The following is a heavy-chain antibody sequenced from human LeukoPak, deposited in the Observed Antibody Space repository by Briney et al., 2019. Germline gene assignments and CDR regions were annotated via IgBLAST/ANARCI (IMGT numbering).Heavy chain of an antibody. CDR3: ARGPSSGWKYYFDY. CDR2: MNPNSGNT. CDR1: GYTFTSYD. V-gene: IGHV1-8*01. J-gene: IGHJ4*02. Sequence: ASVKVSCKASGYTFTSYDINWVRQATGQGLEWTGWMNPNSGNTGYAQRFQGRVTMTRNTSISTAYMELSSLRSEDTAMYYCARGPSSGWKYYFDYWGQGTLVTVSS. D-gene: IGHD6-19*01.